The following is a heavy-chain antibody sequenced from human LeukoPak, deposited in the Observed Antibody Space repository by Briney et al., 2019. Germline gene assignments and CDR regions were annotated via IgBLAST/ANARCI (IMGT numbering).Heavy chain of an antibody. D-gene: IGHD2-21*02. Sequence: GGSLRLSCASSGFTFSAYWMGWVRQAPGKGLEWLANINQGGSEKYYVDSVKGRFTISRDNAKNSLFLQMNSLRAEDTAVYYCARDVGDLWGQGTLVTVSS. CDR1: GFTFSAYW. CDR3: ARDVGDL. J-gene: IGHJ4*02. CDR2: INQGGSEK. V-gene: IGHV3-7*01.